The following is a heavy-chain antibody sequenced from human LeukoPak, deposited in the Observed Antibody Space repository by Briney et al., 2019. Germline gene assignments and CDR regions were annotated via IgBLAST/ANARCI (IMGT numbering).Heavy chain of an antibody. CDR2: IRYDGSKE. Sequence: GGSLRLSCAASGFTFSSYGMHWVRQAPGKGLEWVAFIRYDGSKEYYADSVKGRFTISRDNSKNTLYLQMNSLKTEDTAVYYCAKDSRYYYVDYWGQGTLVTVSS. CDR3: AKDSRYYYVDY. J-gene: IGHJ4*02. V-gene: IGHV3-30*02. D-gene: IGHD1-14*01. CDR1: GFTFSSYG.